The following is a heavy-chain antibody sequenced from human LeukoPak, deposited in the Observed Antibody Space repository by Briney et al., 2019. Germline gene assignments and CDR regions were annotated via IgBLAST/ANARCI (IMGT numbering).Heavy chain of an antibody. V-gene: IGHV4-39*01. CDR3: ASELGRGADY. CDR1: GGSISSSSYY. CDR2: IYYSGST. J-gene: IGHJ4*02. D-gene: IGHD1-26*01. Sequence: SGTLSLTCTVSGGSISSSSYYWGWIPQPPGKGLEWIGSIYYSGSTYYNPSLKSRVTISVDTSKNQFSLKLSSVTAADTAVYYCASELGRGADYWGQGTLVTVSS.